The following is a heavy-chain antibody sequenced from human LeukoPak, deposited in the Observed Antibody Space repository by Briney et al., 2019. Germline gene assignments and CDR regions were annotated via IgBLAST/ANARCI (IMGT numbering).Heavy chain of an antibody. CDR3: AAAYYDFWSGYYTXNXFDP. J-gene: IGHJ5*02. CDR1: GGSISSYY. Sequence: PSDTLSLTCTVSGGSISSYYWSWIRQPPGKGLEWIGYIYYSGSTNYNPSLKSRVTISVDTSKNQFSLKLSSVTAADTAVYYCAAAYYDFWSGYYTXNXFDPWGQGTLVTVSS. V-gene: IGHV4-59*07. CDR2: IYYSGST. D-gene: IGHD3-3*01.